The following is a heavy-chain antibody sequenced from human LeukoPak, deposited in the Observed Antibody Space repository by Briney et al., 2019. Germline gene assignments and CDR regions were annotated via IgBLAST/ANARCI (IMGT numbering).Heavy chain of an antibody. D-gene: IGHD4-17*01. CDR3: ARANYGDGPYYYYMDV. CDR1: GGTFSSYV. CDR2: IIPIFGTA. V-gene: IGHV1-69*05. Sequence: SVKVSCKASGGTFSSYVISWVRQAPGQGLEWMGRIIPIFGTANYAQKFQGRVTITTDESTSTAYMELSSLRSEDTAVYYCARANYGDGPYYYYMDVWGKGTTFTVSS. J-gene: IGHJ6*03.